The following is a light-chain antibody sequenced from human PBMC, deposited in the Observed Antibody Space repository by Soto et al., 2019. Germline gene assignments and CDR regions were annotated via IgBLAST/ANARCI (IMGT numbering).Light chain of an antibody. V-gene: IGKV1-5*01. Sequence: DIQMTQSPPTLSASVGDRVTITCRASQSISSWLAWYQQKPGKAPKLLIYDASSLESGVPSRFSGSGSGTDFTLTISSLQPEDFATYYCQQSYSTPWTFGQGTKVDIK. CDR2: DAS. CDR3: QQSYSTPWT. CDR1: QSISSW. J-gene: IGKJ1*01.